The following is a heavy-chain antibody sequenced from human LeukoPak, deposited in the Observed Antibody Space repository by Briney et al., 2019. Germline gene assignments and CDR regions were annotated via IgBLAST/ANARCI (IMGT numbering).Heavy chain of an antibody. V-gene: IGHV5-51*01. CDR1: GYSFTSYW. J-gene: IGHJ4*02. D-gene: IGHD3-10*01. CDR2: IYPGDSDT. CDR3: ARGNVLLWFGESRYYFDY. Sequence: GESLKISCKGSGYSFTSYWIGWVRQMPGKGLEWMGIIYPGDSDTRYSPSFQGQVTISADKSISTAYLQWSSLKASDTAMYYCARGNVLLWFGESRYYFDYWGQGTLVTVSS.